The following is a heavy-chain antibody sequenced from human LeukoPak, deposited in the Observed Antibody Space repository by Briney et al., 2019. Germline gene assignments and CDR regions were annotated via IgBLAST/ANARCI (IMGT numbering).Heavy chain of an antibody. D-gene: IGHD1/OR15-1a*01. CDR2: ISGSGVYT. Sequence: PGGSLRLSCAASGFTFDSYGMNWVRQAPGKGLEWVSGISGSGVYTYYADSVKGRFTISRDNSKNTLYLVMNSLRVDDTAVYYCAKDRLDQLFDYWGQGTLVTVSS. J-gene: IGHJ4*02. V-gene: IGHV3-23*01. CDR1: GFTFDSYG. CDR3: AKDRLDQLFDY.